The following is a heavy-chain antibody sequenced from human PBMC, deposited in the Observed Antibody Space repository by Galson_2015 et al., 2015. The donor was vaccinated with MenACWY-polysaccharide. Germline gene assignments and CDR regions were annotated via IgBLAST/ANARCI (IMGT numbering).Heavy chain of an antibody. J-gene: IGHJ6*03. CDR3: ARDRDWTTLRYMDD. Sequence: SLRLSCAASGFTFRSHGMHWVRQAPGKGLEWVAVVWYDGSHQECSDSVRGRFTVSKDNSKNTLYLQMNSLRAEDTAVYYCARDRDWTTLRYMDDWGTGTTVTVSS. V-gene: IGHV3-33*01. CDR2: VWYDGSHQ. D-gene: IGHD1-1*01. CDR1: GFTFRSHG.